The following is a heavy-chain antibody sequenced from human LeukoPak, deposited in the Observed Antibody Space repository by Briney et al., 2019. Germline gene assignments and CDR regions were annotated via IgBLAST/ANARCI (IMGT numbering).Heavy chain of an antibody. V-gene: IGHV1-24*01. Sequence: ASVKVSCKVSGYTLTELSMHWVRQAPGKGLEWMGGLDPEDGESIYAQKFQGRVTMTEDTSTDTAYMELSSLTSEDTAVYYCATDLATVVIVTNYWGQGTLVTVSS. J-gene: IGHJ4*02. D-gene: IGHD4-23*01. CDR2: LDPEDGES. CDR3: ATDLATVVIVTNY. CDR1: GYTLTELS.